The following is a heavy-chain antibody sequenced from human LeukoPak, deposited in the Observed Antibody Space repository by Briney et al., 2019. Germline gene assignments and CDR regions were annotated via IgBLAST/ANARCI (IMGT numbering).Heavy chain of an antibody. CDR2: IKKDGSEI. CDR1: GFTFSTYW. V-gene: IGHV3-7*05. Sequence: GGSLRLSCAASGFTFSTYWMTWVRQAPGKALEWVASIKKDGSEIYYLDSVKGRFIVSRDNAQNSLTLQMNSLRAEDTAVYYCAAGTAADFWGQGTLVTVSS. D-gene: IGHD6-13*01. J-gene: IGHJ4*02. CDR3: AAGTAADF.